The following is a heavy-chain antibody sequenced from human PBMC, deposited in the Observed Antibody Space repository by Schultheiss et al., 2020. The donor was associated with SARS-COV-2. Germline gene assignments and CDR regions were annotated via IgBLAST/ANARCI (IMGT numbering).Heavy chain of an antibody. J-gene: IGHJ4*02. V-gene: IGHV1-18*01. CDR3: ASGGSNEPPGY. Sequence: ASVKVSCKASGYTFTSYGISWVRQAPGQGLEWMGWMNPNSGGTNYAQKFQGRVTMTTDTSTSTAYMELRSLRSDDTAVYYCASGGSNEPPGYWGQGTLVTVSS. CDR1: GYTFTSYG. CDR2: MNPNSGGT. D-gene: IGHD3-16*01.